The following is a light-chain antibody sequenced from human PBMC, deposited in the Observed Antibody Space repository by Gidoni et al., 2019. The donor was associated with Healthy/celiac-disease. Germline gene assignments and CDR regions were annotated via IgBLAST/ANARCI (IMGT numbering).Light chain of an antibody. J-gene: IGLJ3*02. CDR3: QSADSSAHCV. CDR2: KDS. Sequence: SYELTQPPSVSVSPGQTARITCSGDALPKQYAYWYQQKPGQAPVLVIYKDSERPSGIPERCSGSSSGTTVTLTISGVQAEDEADYYCQSADSSAHCVFGGGTKLTVL. CDR1: ALPKQY. V-gene: IGLV3-25*03.